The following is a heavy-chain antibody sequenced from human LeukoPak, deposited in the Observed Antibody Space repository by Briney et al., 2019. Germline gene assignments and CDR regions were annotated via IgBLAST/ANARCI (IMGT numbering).Heavy chain of an antibody. V-gene: IGHV3-48*03. D-gene: IGHD6-19*01. J-gene: IGHJ6*03. Sequence: GGSLRLSCAASGFTFSSYEMNWVRQAPGKGLEWVSYISSSGSTIYYADSVKGRLTISRDNAKNSLYLQMNSLRAEDTAVYYCATSLSGWGTYHYMNVWGKGTTVTISS. CDR2: ISSSGSTI. CDR3: ATSLSGWGTYHYMNV. CDR1: GFTFSSYE.